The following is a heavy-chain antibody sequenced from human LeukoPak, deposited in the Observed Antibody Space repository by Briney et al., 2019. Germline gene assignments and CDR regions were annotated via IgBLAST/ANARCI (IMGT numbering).Heavy chain of an antibody. Sequence: ASVKVSCKASGYTFTIYDINWVRQATGQGLEWMGWMNPNSGNTGYAQKFQGRVTMTTDTSTSTAYMELRSLRSDDTAVYYCARDEDYGISVNVDYWGQGTLVTVSS. J-gene: IGHJ4*02. D-gene: IGHD4-17*01. CDR3: ARDEDYGISVNVDY. CDR1: GYTFTIYD. CDR2: MNPNSGNT. V-gene: IGHV1-8*02.